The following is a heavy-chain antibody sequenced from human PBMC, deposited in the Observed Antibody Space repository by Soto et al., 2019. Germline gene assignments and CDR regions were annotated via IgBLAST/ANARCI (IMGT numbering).Heavy chain of an antibody. J-gene: IGHJ4*02. CDR1: GYTFTTYD. CDR3: ARRKERSGPHYFDY. D-gene: IGHD6-25*01. CDR2: MNPYTGNT. V-gene: IGHV1-8*01. Sequence: QVQLVQSGAEVKEPGASVKVSCKASGYTFTTYDIYWMRQATGQGLEWMGWMNPYTGNTGYAQKFQGRVTVIRNTSISTVYMEMSGLRLDDTAVYYCARRKERSGPHYFDYWGQGSQVTVSS.